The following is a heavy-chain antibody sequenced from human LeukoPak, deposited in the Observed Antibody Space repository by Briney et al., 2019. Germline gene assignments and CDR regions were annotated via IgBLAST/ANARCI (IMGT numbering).Heavy chain of an antibody. J-gene: IGHJ4*02. V-gene: IGHV3-53*01. Sequence: GGSLRLSCTASGFTVRNYMSWVRRAPGKGLEWVSAIYSDGSTYYGDSVKGRFTISRDNSKNTVYLQMNSLRAEDTAVYYCAKDAGIAAAGRAYWGQGTLVTVSS. D-gene: IGHD6-13*01. CDR3: AKDAGIAAAGRAY. CDR1: GFTVRNY. CDR2: IYSDGST.